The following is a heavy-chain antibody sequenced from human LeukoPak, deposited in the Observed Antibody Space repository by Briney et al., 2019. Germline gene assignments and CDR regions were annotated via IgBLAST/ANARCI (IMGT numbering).Heavy chain of an antibody. V-gene: IGHV3-53*01. D-gene: IGHD3-16*01. J-gene: IGHJ4*02. Sequence: GGSLRLSCAASGFTLSSNYMSWVRQAPGKGLEWVSVIYSGGSTYYADSVKGRFTISRDNSKNTLYLQMNSLRAEDTAVYYCARGPTGDGFDYWGQGTLVTVSS. CDR3: ARGPTGDGFDY. CDR1: GFTLSSNY. CDR2: IYSGGST.